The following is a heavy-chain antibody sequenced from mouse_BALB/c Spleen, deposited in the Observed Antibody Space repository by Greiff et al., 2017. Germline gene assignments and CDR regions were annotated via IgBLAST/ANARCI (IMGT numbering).Heavy chain of an antibody. D-gene: IGHD1-1*01. J-gene: IGHJ2*01. CDR2: ISSGGSYT. CDR3: ARRDYYGRRDYFDY. Sequence: EVKLMESGGDLVKPGGSLKLSCAASGFTFSSYGMSWVRQTPDKRLEWVATISSGGSYTYYPDSVKGRFTISRDNAKNTLYLQMSSLKSEDTAMYYCARRDYYGRRDYFDYWGQGTTLTVSS. CDR1: GFTFSSYG. V-gene: IGHV5-6*02.